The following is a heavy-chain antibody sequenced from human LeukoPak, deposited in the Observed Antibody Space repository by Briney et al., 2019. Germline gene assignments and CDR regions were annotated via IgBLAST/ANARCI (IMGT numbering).Heavy chain of an antibody. D-gene: IGHD3-16*01. CDR1: GGSLTGYY. Sequence: SETLSLTCGVQGGSLTGYYWNWTRRSPGRGLEWLGKINHSGSTTYSPSFERRLTISLVTSKNEVSLRLTSVTAADTAIYYCARGQRSLTAHYYDYHPIDVWGQGTTVTVSS. J-gene: IGHJ6*02. CDR2: INHSGST. V-gene: IGHV4-34*01. CDR3: ARGQRSLTAHYYDYHPIDV.